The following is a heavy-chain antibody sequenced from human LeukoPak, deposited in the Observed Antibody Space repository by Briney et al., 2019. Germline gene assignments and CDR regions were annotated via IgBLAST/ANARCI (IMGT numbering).Heavy chain of an antibody. CDR1: GYTFTKYG. CDR3: ARLIAATGHFDY. D-gene: IGHD6-13*01. J-gene: IGHJ4*02. V-gene: IGHV1-18*01. CDR2: ISTYNGNT. Sequence: ASVKVPCKASGYTFTKYGITWVRQAPGQGLEWMGWISTYNGNTNYAQKLQGRVTMTTDTSTSTAYMELRSLRSDDTAVYYCARLIAATGHFDYWGQGTLVTVSS.